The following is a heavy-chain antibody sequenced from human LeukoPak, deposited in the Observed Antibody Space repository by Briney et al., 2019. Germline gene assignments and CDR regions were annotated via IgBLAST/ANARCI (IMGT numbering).Heavy chain of an antibody. CDR3: AKETDYSHPNWFDP. CDR2: VSYSGTT. D-gene: IGHD4-11*01. V-gene: IGHV4-4*02. J-gene: IGHJ5*02. CDR1: GSSLSSAYW. Sequence: SETLSLICAVSGSSLSSAYWWSWVRQSPGMGLEWIGQVSYSGTTKYTASLRSRLFISVDRSKNQFSLEMNSMTAADTAVYFCAKETDYSHPNWFDPWGQGILVTVSS.